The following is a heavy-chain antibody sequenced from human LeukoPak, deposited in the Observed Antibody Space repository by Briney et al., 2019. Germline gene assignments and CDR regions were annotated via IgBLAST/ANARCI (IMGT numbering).Heavy chain of an antibody. J-gene: IGHJ4*02. CDR2: VSGSGAST. V-gene: IGHV3-23*01. D-gene: IGHD5-18*01. CDR3: AKDQSYGFDY. Sequence: GGSLRLSCAASGFAFSTYAMSWVRQAPRKGLEWVSAVSGSGASTYYADSVKGRFTISRDNSKNTLYLQMNSLRAEDTAIYYCAKDQSYGFDYWGQGTLVTVSS. CDR1: GFAFSTYA.